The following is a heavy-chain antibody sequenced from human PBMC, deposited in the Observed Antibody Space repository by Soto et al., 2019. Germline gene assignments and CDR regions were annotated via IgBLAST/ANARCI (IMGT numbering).Heavy chain of an antibody. CDR2: IYYSGST. V-gene: IGHV4-39*01. CDR1: GGSISSSSYY. J-gene: IGHJ5*02. D-gene: IGHD1-26*01. CDR3: ARRRLRGATLFFDP. Sequence: QLQLQESGPGLVKPSETLSLTCTVSGGSISSSSYYWGWIRQPPGKGLEWIGSIYYSGSTYYNPSLKSRVTISVDTSKNQFSLTLSSVTAADTAVYYCARRRLRGATLFFDPWGQGTLVTVSS.